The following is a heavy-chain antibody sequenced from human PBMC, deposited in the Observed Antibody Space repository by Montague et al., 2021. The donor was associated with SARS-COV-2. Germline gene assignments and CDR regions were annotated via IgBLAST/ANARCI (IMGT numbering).Heavy chain of an antibody. D-gene: IGHD2-15*01. CDR3: ARALYCSDASCYPNWFDP. CDR2: IYYSGST. Sequence: SETLSLTCTVSGGSISSYYWSWIRQPPGKGLEWIGYIYYSGSTNYNPSLKSRVTISVDTSKNQFSLKLSSVTAADTAVYYCARALYCSDASCYPNWFDPWGQGTLVTVSS. V-gene: IGHV4-59*01. CDR1: GGSISSYY. J-gene: IGHJ5*02.